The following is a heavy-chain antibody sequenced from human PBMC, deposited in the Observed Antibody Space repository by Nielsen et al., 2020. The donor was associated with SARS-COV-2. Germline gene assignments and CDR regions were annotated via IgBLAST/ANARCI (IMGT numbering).Heavy chain of an antibody. D-gene: IGHD5-24*01. J-gene: IGHJ4*02. Sequence: ASVKVSCKASGYTFTGYYMHWVRQAPGQGLEWMGWINPNSGGTNYAQKFQGRVTITADESTSTAYMELSSLRSEDTAVYYCARADGYGEIFDYWGQGTLVTVSS. CDR3: ARADGYGEIFDY. CDR1: GYTFTGYY. CDR2: INPNSGGT. V-gene: IGHV1-2*02.